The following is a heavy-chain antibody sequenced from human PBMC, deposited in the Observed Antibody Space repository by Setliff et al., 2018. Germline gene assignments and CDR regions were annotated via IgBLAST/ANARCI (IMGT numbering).Heavy chain of an antibody. CDR1: GYTFTSYI. CDR3: ARAGNSYAQYYFGY. CDR2: ISAYNGNT. D-gene: IGHD5-18*01. Sequence: GASVKVSCKASGYTFTSYIIHWVRQAPGQGPEWMGWISAYNGNTNYAQKLQGRVTMTTDTSTSTAYMELRSLRSDDTAVYYCARAGNSYAQYYFGYWGQGTLVTVSS. J-gene: IGHJ4*02. V-gene: IGHV1-18*01.